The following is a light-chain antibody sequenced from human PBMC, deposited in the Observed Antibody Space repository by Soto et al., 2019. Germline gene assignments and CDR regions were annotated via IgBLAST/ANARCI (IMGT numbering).Light chain of an antibody. CDR1: EGIINY. V-gene: IGKV1-9*01. Sequence: IRLTQSPSSLSASVGARVTITCRASEGIINYLAWYQQKPGKAPKFLIYGASTLHSGVPSRCGGSGSGTDFTLTVSSLQHEDFGAYYCQQHFISPPTVGRGTKVDIK. J-gene: IGKJ3*01. CDR2: GAS. CDR3: QQHFISPPT.